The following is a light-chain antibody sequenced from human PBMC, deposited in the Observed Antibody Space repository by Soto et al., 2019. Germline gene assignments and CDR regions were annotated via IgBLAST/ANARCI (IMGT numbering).Light chain of an antibody. CDR3: QQYYSYPPT. CDR1: QGISSY. J-gene: IGKJ4*01. CDR2: AAS. Sequence: AIRMTQSPSSLSASTGDRVTITCRASQGISSYLAWYQQKPGKAPKLLIYAASTLQSGVPSRFSDSGSGTDFTLTISCLQSEDFATYYCQQYYSYPPTFGGGTKVEIK. V-gene: IGKV1-8*01.